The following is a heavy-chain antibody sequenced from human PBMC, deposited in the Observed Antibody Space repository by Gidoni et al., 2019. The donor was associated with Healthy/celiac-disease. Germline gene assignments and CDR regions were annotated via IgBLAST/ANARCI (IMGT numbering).Heavy chain of an antibody. D-gene: IGHD6-13*01. CDR2: ISYDGSNK. J-gene: IGHJ6*02. Sequence: QVQLVESGGGVVQPGRSLRLSCAASGFTFSSYGMHWVRQAPGTGLEWVAVISYDGSNKYYADSVKGRFTISRDNSKNTLYLQMNSLRAEDTAVYYCAKDHDEAAGRYYYYYGMDVWGQGTTVTVSS. V-gene: IGHV3-30*18. CDR3: AKDHDEAAGRYYYYYGMDV. CDR1: GFTFSSYG.